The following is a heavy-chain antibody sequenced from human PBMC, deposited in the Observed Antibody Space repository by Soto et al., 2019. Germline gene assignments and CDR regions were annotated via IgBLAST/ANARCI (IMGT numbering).Heavy chain of an antibody. D-gene: IGHD3-10*01. CDR3: AREVRRITMVGGALNWFDP. Sequence: QVQLVQSGAEVKKPGASVKVSCKASGYTFTSYGISWVRQAPGQGLEWMGWISAYNGNTNYAQKLQGRVTMTTDTSTSTAYMELRSLRSDDTAVYYCAREVRRITMVGGALNWFDPWGQGTLVTVSS. CDR2: ISAYNGNT. J-gene: IGHJ5*02. CDR1: GYTFTSYG. V-gene: IGHV1-18*01.